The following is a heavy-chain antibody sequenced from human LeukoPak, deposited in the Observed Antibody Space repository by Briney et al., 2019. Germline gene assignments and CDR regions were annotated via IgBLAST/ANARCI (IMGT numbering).Heavy chain of an antibody. CDR1: GFTFGSYW. Sequence: GGSLRLSCAASGFTFGSYWMHWVRQAPGKGLVWVSRINSDGSSTSYADSVKGRFTISSDNAKNTLYLQMNSLRAEDTAVYYCARVGCSSTSCYRVYYFDYWGQGTLVTVSS. CDR3: ARVGCSSTSCYRVYYFDY. CDR2: INSDGSST. J-gene: IGHJ4*02. D-gene: IGHD2-2*01. V-gene: IGHV3-74*01.